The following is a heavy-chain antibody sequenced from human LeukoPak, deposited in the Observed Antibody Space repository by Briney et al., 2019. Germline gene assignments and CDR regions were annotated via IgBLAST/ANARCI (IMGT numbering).Heavy chain of an antibody. J-gene: IGHJ4*02. Sequence: GGSLRLSCAFSGFTFNSHYVHWVRQAPGQELLWVSRTTDDATTTYADSVRGRFTISRDIAKKTLYLQMNSLRAEDTAVYYCARGHLYSFDHWGQGALVTVSS. V-gene: IGHV3-74*01. D-gene: IGHD4-11*01. CDR2: TTDDATTT. CDR3: ARGHLYSFDH. CDR1: GFTFNSHY.